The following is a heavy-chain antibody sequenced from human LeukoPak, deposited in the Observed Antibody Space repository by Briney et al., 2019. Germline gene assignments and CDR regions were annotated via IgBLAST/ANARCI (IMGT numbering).Heavy chain of an antibody. CDR2: VNPNSGGT. Sequence: ASVEVSCKASGYTFTGYYMHWVRQAPGQGLEWMGWVNPNSGGTNYAQKFQGRVTMTRDTSISTAYMELSRLRSDDTAVYYCARDTYSYGSDYWGQGTLVTVSS. CDR1: GYTFTGYY. J-gene: IGHJ4*02. D-gene: IGHD5-18*01. CDR3: ARDTYSYGSDY. V-gene: IGHV1-2*02.